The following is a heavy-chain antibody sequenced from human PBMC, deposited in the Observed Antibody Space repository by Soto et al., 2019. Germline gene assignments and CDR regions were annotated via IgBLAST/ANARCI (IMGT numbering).Heavy chain of an antibody. CDR1: GFTFSNAW. CDR2: IKSKTDGGTT. V-gene: IGHV3-15*07. D-gene: IGHD6-6*01. J-gene: IGHJ6*02. Sequence: EVQLVESGGGLVKPGGSLRLSCAASGFTFSNAWMNWVRQAPGKGLEWVGRIKSKTDGGTTDYAAPVKGRFTISRDDSKSPLYLQMNSLKTEDTAVYYCTTGVAARPPYGMDVWGQGTTVTVSS. CDR3: TTGVAARPPYGMDV.